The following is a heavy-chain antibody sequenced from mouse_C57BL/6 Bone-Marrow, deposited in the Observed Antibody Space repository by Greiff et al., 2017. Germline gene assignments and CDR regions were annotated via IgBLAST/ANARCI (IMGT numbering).Heavy chain of an antibody. Sequence: VQLQQSGPELVKPGASVKISCKASGYAFSSSWMNWVKQRPGKGLEWIGRIYPGDGDTNYNGKFKGKATLTADKSSSTAYMQLSSLTSEDSAVYFCARGRWSYYYAMDYWGQGTSVTVSS. CDR2: IYPGDGDT. J-gene: IGHJ4*01. V-gene: IGHV1-82*01. CDR3: ARGRWSYYYAMDY. D-gene: IGHD3-3*01. CDR1: GYAFSSSW.